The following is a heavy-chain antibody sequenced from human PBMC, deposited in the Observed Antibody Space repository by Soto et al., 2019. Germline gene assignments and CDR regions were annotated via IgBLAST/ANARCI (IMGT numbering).Heavy chain of an antibody. CDR2: IIPIFGTA. D-gene: IGHD3-9*01. CDR1: GGTFSSYA. CDR3: ARGSYDILTGYYDRYYYYGMDV. V-gene: IGHV1-69*13. J-gene: IGHJ6*02. Sequence: SVKVSCKASGGTFSSYAISWVRQAPGQGLEWMGGIIPIFGTANYAQKFQGRVTITADESTSTAYMELSSLRSEDTAVYYCARGSYDILTGYYDRYYYYGMDVWGQGTTVTVSS.